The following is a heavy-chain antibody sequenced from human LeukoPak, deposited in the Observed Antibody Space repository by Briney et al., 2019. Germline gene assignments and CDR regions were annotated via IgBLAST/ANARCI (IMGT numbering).Heavy chain of an antibody. CDR2: ISAYDGNT. D-gene: IGHD3-9*01. CDR1: GYTFTSYG. V-gene: IGHV1-18*01. J-gene: IGHJ4*02. CDR3: ARDGAYFDWSLRGYYFDY. Sequence: ASVKVSRKASGYTFTSYGISWVRQAPGQGLEWMGWISAYDGNTNYAQKLQGRVTITTDTSTSTAYMELRSLRSDDTAVYYCARDGAYFDWSLRGYYFDYWGQGTLVTVSS.